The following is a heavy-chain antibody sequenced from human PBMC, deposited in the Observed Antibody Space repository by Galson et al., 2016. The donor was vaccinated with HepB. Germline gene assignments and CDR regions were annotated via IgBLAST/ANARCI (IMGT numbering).Heavy chain of an antibody. CDR3: ARKRGNYYDNSGIGD. CDR1: GISVSRGDYY. CDR2: IYYSGNT. J-gene: IGHJ4*02. Sequence: SETLSLTCTVSGISVSRGDYYWSWIRQPPGKGLEWIGYIYYSGNTNYNPSPKSRVTITIDTSMNQFSLKLTSVTAADTAVYYCARKRGNYYDNSGIGDWGQGTLVTVSS. D-gene: IGHD3-22*01. V-gene: IGHV4-61*08.